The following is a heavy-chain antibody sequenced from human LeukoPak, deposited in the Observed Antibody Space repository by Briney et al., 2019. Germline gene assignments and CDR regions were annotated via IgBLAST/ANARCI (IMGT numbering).Heavy chain of an antibody. CDR2: IYTTGNT. Sequence: KPSENLSLNFSGSGGAISSYYWGWVRQPAGEGREWIGRIYTTGNTDYNPSLKSRVTMSVDTSKNQFSLNLSSVTAADTAVYYCARDARGWSGFGYWGQGTLVTVSS. CDR1: GGAISSYY. CDR3: ARDARGWSGFGY. J-gene: IGHJ4*02. V-gene: IGHV4-4*07. D-gene: IGHD3-3*01.